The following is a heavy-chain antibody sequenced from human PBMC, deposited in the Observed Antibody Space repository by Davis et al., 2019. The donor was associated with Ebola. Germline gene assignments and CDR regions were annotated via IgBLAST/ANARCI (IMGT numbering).Heavy chain of an antibody. V-gene: IGHV3-49*04. J-gene: IGHJ6*02. CDR3: TRDREQLGGYYYYYGMDV. CDR1: GFTFGDYA. D-gene: IGHD6-6*01. CDR2: IRSKAYGGTT. Sequence: GESLKIPCTGSGFTFGDYAMSWVRQAPGKGLEWVGFIRSKAYGGTTKYAASVKGRFTISRDDSKSIAYLQMNSLKTEDTAVYYCTRDREQLGGYYYYYGMDVWGQGTTVTVPS.